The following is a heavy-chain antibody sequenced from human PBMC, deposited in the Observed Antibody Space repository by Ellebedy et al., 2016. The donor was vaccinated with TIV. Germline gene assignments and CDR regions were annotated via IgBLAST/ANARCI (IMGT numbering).Heavy chain of an antibody. CDR2: IKQDESEK. Sequence: GESLKISCAASGFIFSNYWMTWARQAPGKGLEWVANIKQDESEKYYVDSVKDRFSISRDNAKNSLYLQMNSLRDEDTAVYYCARDQWLGRAYYFDSWGQGILVTVSS. D-gene: IGHD6-19*01. V-gene: IGHV3-7*01. CDR3: ARDQWLGRAYYFDS. J-gene: IGHJ4*01. CDR1: GFIFSNYW.